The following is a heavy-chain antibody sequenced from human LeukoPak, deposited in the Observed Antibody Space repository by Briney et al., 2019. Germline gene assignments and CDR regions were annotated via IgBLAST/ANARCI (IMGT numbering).Heavy chain of an antibody. CDR2: ISYDGSNK. D-gene: IGHD3-22*01. CDR1: GFTFSSYA. V-gene: IGHV3-30-3*01. Sequence: PGGSLRLSCAASGFTFSSYAMHWVRQAPGKGLEWVAVISYDGSNKYYADSVKGRFTISRDNSKNTLYLQMNSLRAEDTAVYYCARDGYYYDSSGYWDYFDHWGQGTLVTVSS. CDR3: ARDGYYYDSSGYWDYFDH. J-gene: IGHJ4*02.